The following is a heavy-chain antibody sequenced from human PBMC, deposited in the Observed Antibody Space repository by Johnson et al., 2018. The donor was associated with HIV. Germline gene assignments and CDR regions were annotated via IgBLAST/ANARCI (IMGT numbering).Heavy chain of an antibody. V-gene: IGHV3-30*14. J-gene: IGHJ3*02. D-gene: IGHD3-22*01. CDR3: TRVKTDGRSGYRQSDI. CDR1: GFTFSSYA. Sequence: QVQLVESGGGVVQPGRSLRLSCAASGFTFSSYAMHWVRQAPGKGLEWVAVISYDGSNKYYADSVKGRFTISRDNSKNTLYLQMNSLGAEDTAVYYCTRVKTDGRSGYRQSDIWGQGTMVTVSS. CDR2: ISYDGSNK.